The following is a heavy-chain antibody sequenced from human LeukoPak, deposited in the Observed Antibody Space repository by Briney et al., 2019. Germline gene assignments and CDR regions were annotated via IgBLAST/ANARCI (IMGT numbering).Heavy chain of an antibody. CDR2: ITNGGSTI. CDR3: ARSIGLSGGGVDV. V-gene: IGHV3-11*01. CDR1: GFTFSDYN. J-gene: IGHJ6*02. Sequence: GRSLRLSCAASGFTFSDYNMKSVRQAPGKGLEWVSYITNGGSTIHHADSVKGRFTISRDNAKKTQYLQMNSLRAEDTAVYYCARSIGLSGGGVDVWGQGTTVTVSS. D-gene: IGHD4-23*01.